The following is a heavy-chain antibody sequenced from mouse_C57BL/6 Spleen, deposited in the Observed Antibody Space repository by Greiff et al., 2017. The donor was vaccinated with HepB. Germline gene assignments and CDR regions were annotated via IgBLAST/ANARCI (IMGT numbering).Heavy chain of an antibody. CDR1: GYAFSSYW. Sequence: VQVVESGAELVKPGASVKISCKASGYAFSSYWMNWVKQRPGKGLEWIGQIYPGDGDTNYNGKFKGKATLTADKSSSTAYMQLSSLTSEDSAVYFCARLGVTPHFDYWGQGTTLTVSS. V-gene: IGHV1-80*01. CDR3: ARLGVTPHFDY. J-gene: IGHJ2*01. D-gene: IGHD4-1*01. CDR2: IYPGDGDT.